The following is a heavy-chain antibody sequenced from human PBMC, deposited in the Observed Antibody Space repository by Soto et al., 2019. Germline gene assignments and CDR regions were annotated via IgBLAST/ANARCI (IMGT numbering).Heavy chain of an antibody. CDR3: ARDRYGGNSYDY. CDR2: IYYSGST. J-gene: IGHJ4*02. CDR1: GGSISSYY. D-gene: IGHD2-15*01. Sequence: PSETLSLTCTVSGGSISSYYWSWIRQPPGKGLEWIGYIYYSGSTNYNPSLKSRVTISVVTSKNQFSLKLSSVTAADTAVYYCARDRYGGNSYDYWGQGTLVTVSS. V-gene: IGHV4-59*01.